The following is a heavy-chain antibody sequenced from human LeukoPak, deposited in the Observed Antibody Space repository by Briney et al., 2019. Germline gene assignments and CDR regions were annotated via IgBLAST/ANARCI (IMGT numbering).Heavy chain of an antibody. J-gene: IGHJ5*02. CDR3: ARHLRRTGLLWFGIPFDP. CDR1: GGSFSGYY. V-gene: IGHV4-34*01. Sequence: SETLSLTCAVYGGSFSGYYWSWIRQPPGKGLEWIGEINHSGSTNYNPSLKSRVTISVDTSKNQFSLKLSSVTAADTAVYYCARHLRRTGLLWFGIPFDPWGQGTLVTVSS. CDR2: INHSGST. D-gene: IGHD3-10*01.